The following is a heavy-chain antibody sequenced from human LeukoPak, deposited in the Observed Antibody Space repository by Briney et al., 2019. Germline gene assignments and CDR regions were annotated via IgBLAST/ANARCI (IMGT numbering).Heavy chain of an antibody. CDR3: ATYSILNAREFRY. V-gene: IGHV3-7*01. D-gene: IGHD4-11*01. Sequence: PGGSLRLSCAGSGFTFSNSWMGWVRQAPGKGLEWVANVQHIGGETYYVDSVKGRFTIPRDNAKNSVYLQMNSLGADDTAVYYCATYSILNAREFRYWGQGTLVTVTS. J-gene: IGHJ1*01. CDR2: VQHIGGET. CDR1: GFTFSNSW.